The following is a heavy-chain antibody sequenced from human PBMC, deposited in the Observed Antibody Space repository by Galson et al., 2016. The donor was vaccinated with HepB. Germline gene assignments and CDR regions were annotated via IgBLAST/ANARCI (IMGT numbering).Heavy chain of an antibody. J-gene: IGHJ4*02. CDR3: ARDWSY. CDR2: IKEDGSEK. Sequence: SLRLSCAASGFTFGTYWMSWVRQAPGKGLEWVANIKEDGSEKYYAGSVKGRFTISRDNAMNSLYLQMNSLRGDDTAVYYCARDWSYWGQGTLVTGSS. D-gene: IGHD3-3*01. V-gene: IGHV3-7*01. CDR1: GFTFGTYW.